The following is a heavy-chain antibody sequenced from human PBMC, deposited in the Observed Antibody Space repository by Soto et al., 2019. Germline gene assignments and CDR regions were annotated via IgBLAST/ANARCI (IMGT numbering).Heavy chain of an antibody. V-gene: IGHV3-23*01. D-gene: IGHD3-3*01. CDR1: GFTFSSYA. Sequence: GGSLRLSCAASGFTFSSYAMSWVRQAPGKGLEWVSAISGSGGSTYYADSVKGRFTISRDNSKNTLYLQMNSLRAEDTAVYYCAKEQKLRFLEWSSRRYYFDYWGQGNLVTVS. CDR2: ISGSGGST. CDR3: AKEQKLRFLEWSSRRYYFDY. J-gene: IGHJ4*02.